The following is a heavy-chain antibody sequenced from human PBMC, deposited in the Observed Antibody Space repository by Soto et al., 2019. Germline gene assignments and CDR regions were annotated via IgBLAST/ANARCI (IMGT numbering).Heavy chain of an antibody. J-gene: IGHJ4*02. CDR2: ISAYNGNT. V-gene: IGHV1-18*01. CDR1: GYTFTNYG. CDR3: ARNGRYYYDSSGSYAFDY. D-gene: IGHD3-22*01. Sequence: ASVKVSCKASGYTFTNYGITWVRQAPGQGLEWMGWISAYNGNTNYAQKLQGRVTMTTDTSTSTAYMELRSLRSDDTAVYYCARNGRYYYDSSGSYAFDYWGQGTLVTVSS.